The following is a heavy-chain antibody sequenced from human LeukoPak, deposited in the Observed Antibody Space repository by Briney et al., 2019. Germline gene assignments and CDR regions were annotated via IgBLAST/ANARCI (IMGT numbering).Heavy chain of an antibody. CDR2: INSGSSTI. J-gene: IGHJ3*02. CDR3: ARVLLERPGIDSFDM. CDR1: GFRLGSYS. Sequence: PGGSLRLSCGASGFRLGSYSMDWVRQAPGKGLEWVSHINSGSSTIYYADSVKGRFTISRDNAGNSLYLQMNSLRDEGTAVYYCARVLLERPGIDSFDMWGQGTMVTVSS. D-gene: IGHD1-1*01. V-gene: IGHV3-48*02.